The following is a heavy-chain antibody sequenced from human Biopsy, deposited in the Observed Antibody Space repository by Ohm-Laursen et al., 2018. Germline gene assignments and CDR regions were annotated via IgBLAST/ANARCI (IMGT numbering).Heavy chain of an antibody. CDR2: DYWDGYK. Sequence: TQTLTLTCSFSGFSLCPRGMCVSWIRQAPGKALEWLACDYWDGYKVYRGSLQTKLCISKDTSNDQVVLTVNNVDPADTPTYYWARTPILIVSAGLVYRHRRHLQGMDVWGQGIAVTVS. J-gene: IGHJ6*02. D-gene: IGHD6-13*01. V-gene: IGHV2-70*16. CDR3: ARTPILIVSAGLVYRHRRHLQGMDV. CDR1: GFSLCPRGMC.